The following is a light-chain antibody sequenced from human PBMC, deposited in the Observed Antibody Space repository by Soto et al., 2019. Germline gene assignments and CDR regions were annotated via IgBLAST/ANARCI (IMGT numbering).Light chain of an antibody. CDR1: QSVGSD. J-gene: IGKJ4*01. Sequence: EIVMTQSPATLSVSTGERATLSCRASQSVGSDLAWYQQKPGQAPRLVIYDIFTRATCVPTRISGSGSGPEFTLNIRSLKSEDFAVCYSQQYKSWPLTFGRRTQVAIK. V-gene: IGKV3D-15*01. CDR2: DIF. CDR3: QQYKSWPLT.